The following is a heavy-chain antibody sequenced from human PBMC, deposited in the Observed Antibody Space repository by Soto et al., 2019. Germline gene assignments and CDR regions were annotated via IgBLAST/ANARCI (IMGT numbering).Heavy chain of an antibody. J-gene: IGHJ4*02. D-gene: IGHD6-19*01. CDR2: IYYSGST. Sequence: QLQLQESGPGLVKPSETLSLTCTVSGGSISSSSYYWGWIRQPPGKGLEWIGSIYYSGSTYYNPSLKSRVTISVDTSKNQFSLKLSSVTAADTAVYYCARLTGSWVVFDYWGQGTLVTVSS. CDR3: ARLTGSWVVFDY. CDR1: GGSISSSSYY. V-gene: IGHV4-39*01.